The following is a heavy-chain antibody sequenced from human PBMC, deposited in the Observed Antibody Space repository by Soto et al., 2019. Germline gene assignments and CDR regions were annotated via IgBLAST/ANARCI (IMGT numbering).Heavy chain of an antibody. J-gene: IGHJ6*02. D-gene: IGHD2-21*02. CDR1: GFTFSDYY. CDR2: ISSSGSTI. V-gene: IGHV3-11*01. CDR3: ASPGDGGNSFFYYGMDV. Sequence: LRLSCAASGFTFSDYYMGWIRQAPGKGLEWVSYISSSGSTIYYADSVKGRFTISRDNAKNSLYLQMNSLRAEDTAVYYCASPGDGGNSFFYYGMDVWGQGTTVTVSS.